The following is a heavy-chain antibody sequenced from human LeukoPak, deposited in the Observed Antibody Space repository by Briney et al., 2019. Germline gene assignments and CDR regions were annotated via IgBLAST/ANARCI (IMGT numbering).Heavy chain of an antibody. J-gene: IGHJ4*02. CDR3: ARTTYYDFWSGFGDYYFDY. D-gene: IGHD3-3*01. CDR1: GGSFSGYY. Sequence: SETLSLTCAVYGGSFSGYYWSWIRQPPGKGLEWIGEINHSRSTNYNPSLKSRVTISVDTSKNQFSLKLSSVTAADTAVYYCARTTYYDFWSGFGDYYFDYCGQGTLVTVSS. V-gene: IGHV4-34*01. CDR2: INHSRST.